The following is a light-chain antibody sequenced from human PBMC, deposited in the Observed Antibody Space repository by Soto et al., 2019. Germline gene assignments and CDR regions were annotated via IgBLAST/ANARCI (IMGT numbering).Light chain of an antibody. CDR3: QSYDSSLSGYV. CDR2: GNS. Sequence: QSVLTQPPSVSGAPGQRVTISCTGSSSNIGAGYDVHWYQQLPGTAPKLLIYGNSNRPSEVPDRFSGPKSGTSASLAITGLQAEDEADYYCQSYDSSLSGYVFGTGTKVTVL. J-gene: IGLJ1*01. CDR1: SSNIGAGYD. V-gene: IGLV1-40*01.